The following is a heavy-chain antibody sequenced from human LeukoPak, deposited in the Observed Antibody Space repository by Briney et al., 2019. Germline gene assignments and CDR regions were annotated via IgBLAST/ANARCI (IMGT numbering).Heavy chain of an antibody. CDR2: IRYDGSNK. J-gene: IGHJ5*02. CDR1: GFTFSSYG. D-gene: IGHD2-2*02. V-gene: IGHV3-30*02. CDR3: GRRHCSSTSCYMDWFDP. Sequence: PGGSLRLSCAASGFTFSSYGMHWVRQAPGKGLEWVTFIRYDGSNKYYADSVKGRFTISRDNSKNTLYLQMNSLRAEDTAVYYCGRRHCSSTSCYMDWFDPWGQGTLVTVSS.